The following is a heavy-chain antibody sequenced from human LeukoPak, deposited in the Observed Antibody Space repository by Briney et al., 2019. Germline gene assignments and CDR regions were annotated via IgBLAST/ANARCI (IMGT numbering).Heavy chain of an antibody. CDR2: INPNGGGT. D-gene: IGHD4-17*01. V-gene: IGHV1-2*02. CDR1: GYTFTGNY. J-gene: IGHJ4*02. CDR3: ARVARDYGDSSRIDY. Sequence: GASVKVSCKASGYTFTGNYMHWVRQAPGQGLEWMGWINPNGGGTNYAQEFQGRVTMTRATSISTAYMELRRLRSDDTAVYYSARVARDYGDSSRIDYWGQGTLVTVSS.